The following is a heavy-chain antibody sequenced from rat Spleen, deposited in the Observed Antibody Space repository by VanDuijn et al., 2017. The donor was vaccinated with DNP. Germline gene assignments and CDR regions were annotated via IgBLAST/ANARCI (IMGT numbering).Heavy chain of an antibody. Sequence: EVQLVESGGGLVQPGRSLKLSCVASGFIFSKYGMAWVRQAPKKGLEWVSYISSDGGSTYYRDSVKGRFTFSRDNAKSTLYLQMDSLRSEDTATYYCATGWVFAYWGQGVMVTVSS. D-gene: IGHD1-7*01. CDR2: ISSDGGST. CDR1: GFIFSKYG. CDR3: ATGWVFAY. V-gene: IGHV5-27*01. J-gene: IGHJ2*01.